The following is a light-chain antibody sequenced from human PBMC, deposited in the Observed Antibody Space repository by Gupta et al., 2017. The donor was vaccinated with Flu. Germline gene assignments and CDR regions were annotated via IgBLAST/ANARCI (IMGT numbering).Light chain of an antibody. CDR1: QSILNRSNNRSF. CDR3: QQYEDTGLT. CDR2: WTS. Sequence: SLGERATINCKSSQSILNRSNNRSFVAWYQQKPEQPPKLLIYWTSTRGSGVPDRFSGSGSGTDFTLTISSLQAEDVAVYYCQQYEDTGLTFGGGTTLEIK. V-gene: IGKV4-1*01. J-gene: IGKJ4*01.